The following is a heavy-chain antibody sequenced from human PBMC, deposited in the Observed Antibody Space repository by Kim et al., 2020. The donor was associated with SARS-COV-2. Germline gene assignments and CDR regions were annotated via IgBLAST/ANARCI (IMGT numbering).Heavy chain of an antibody. V-gene: IGHV3-74*01. CDR1: GFTFSSYW. CDR3: ATGYCTNGVCYKRYYYYGMDV. D-gene: IGHD2-8*01. Sequence: GGSLRLSCAASGFTFSSYWMHWVRQAPGKGLVWVSRINSDGSSTSYADSVKGRFTISRDNAKNTLYLQMNSLRAEDTAVYYCATGYCTNGVCYKRYYYYGMDVWGQGTTVTVSS. J-gene: IGHJ6*02. CDR2: INSDGSST.